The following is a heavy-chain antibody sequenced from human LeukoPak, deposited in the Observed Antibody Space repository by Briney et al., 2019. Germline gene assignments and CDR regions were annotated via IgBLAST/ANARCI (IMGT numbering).Heavy chain of an antibody. Sequence: ASVKVSCKASGYTFTSYGISWVRQAPGQGLEWMGWISAYNGNTNYAQKLQGRVTMTTDTSTSTAYMELRSLRSDDTAVYYCARSPFGYCSGGSCYALGHNGRDVWGKGPRSPSPQ. CDR3: ARSPFGYCSGGSCYALGHNGRDV. CDR1: GYTFTSYG. J-gene: IGHJ6*01. D-gene: IGHD2-15*01. V-gene: IGHV1-18*01. CDR2: ISAYNGNT.